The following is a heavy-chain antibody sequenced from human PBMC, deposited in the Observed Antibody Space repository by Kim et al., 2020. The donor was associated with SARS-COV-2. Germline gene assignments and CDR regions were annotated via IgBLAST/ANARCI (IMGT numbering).Heavy chain of an antibody. CDR2: GSP. J-gene: IGHJ4*02. V-gene: IGHV4-30-2*05. D-gene: IGHD1-1*01. CDR3: ARDHDGRFDY. Sequence: GSPYHNPSRTRRVTMSVDTSTNQFSPKLSSVTAADTAVYYCARDHDGRFDYWGQGTLVTVSS.